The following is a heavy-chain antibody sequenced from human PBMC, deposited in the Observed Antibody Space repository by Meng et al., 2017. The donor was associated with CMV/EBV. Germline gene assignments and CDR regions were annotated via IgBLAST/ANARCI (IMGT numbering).Heavy chain of an antibody. J-gene: IGHJ5*02. V-gene: IGHV4-59*01. CDR2: IYYSGST. Sequence: SETLSLTCTVSGGSISSYYWSWIRQPPGKGLEWLGYIYYSGSTNYNPSIKSRVTISVDTSKNQCSLKLSSVTAADTAVYYWAREVRYCSSTSCYRFDPWGQGTLVTVSS. CDR1: GGSISSYY. D-gene: IGHD2-2*01. CDR3: AREVRYCSSTSCYRFDP.